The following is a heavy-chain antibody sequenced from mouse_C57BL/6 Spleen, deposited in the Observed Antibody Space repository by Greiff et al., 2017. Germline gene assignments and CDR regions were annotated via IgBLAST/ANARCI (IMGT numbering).Heavy chain of an antibody. CDR1: GYTFTDYE. CDR3: TRGGTVTGNDY. CDR2: IDPETGGT. D-gene: IGHD4-1*01. Sequence: QVQLKESGAELVRPGASVTLSCKASGYTFTDYEMHWVKQTPVHGLEWIGAIDPETGGTAYNQKFKGKARLTADKSSSTAYMELRSLTSEDSAVYYCTRGGTVTGNDYWGQGTTRTVSS. V-gene: IGHV1-15*01. J-gene: IGHJ2*01.